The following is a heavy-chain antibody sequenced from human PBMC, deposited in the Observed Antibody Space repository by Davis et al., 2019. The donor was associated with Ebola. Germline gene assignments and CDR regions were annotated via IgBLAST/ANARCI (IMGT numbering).Heavy chain of an antibody. D-gene: IGHD3-10*01. V-gene: IGHV3-15*01. CDR1: GFTFINAW. Sequence: PGGSLRLSCAASGFTFINAWMSWVRQAPGKGLEWVGRIKSKSDGGTIDYAAPVKGRFTMSRDDSKNTLYLQMDSLKTEDTAVYYCTTGIGTASGIYYSFGYWGQGTLVTVSS. CDR2: IKSKSDGGTI. J-gene: IGHJ4*02. CDR3: TTGIGTASGIYYSFGY.